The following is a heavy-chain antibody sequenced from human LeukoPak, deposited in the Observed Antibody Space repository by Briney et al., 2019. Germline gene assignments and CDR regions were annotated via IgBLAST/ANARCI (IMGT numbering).Heavy chain of an antibody. V-gene: IGHV4-59*01. D-gene: IGHD3-22*01. CDR2: IYYSGTT. Sequence: PSETLSLTCTVSGGSLSSYYWSWIRQPPGKGLEWIGFIYYSGTTKYNPSLRSRVTISLDTSKNQFSLKLNSVTAADTAVYYCARSYDSRGYHYYGMDVWGQGTTVTVSS. CDR1: GGSLSSYY. J-gene: IGHJ6*02. CDR3: ARSYDSRGYHYYGMDV.